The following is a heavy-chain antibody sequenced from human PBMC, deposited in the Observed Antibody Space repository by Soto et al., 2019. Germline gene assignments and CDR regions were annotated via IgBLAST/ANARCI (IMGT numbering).Heavy chain of an antibody. D-gene: IGHD2-15*01. CDR1: GYTFTSYD. Sequence: QVQLVQSGVEVKKPGASVKVSCKASGYTFTSYDLSWVRQAPGQGLEWMGGITIYNGNTIYAQKLQGRVTMTTDTSTSTAYMELRRLRSDDTAVYYCARGLRYCSGGGCSYYGMDVWGQGTTVTVSS. CDR3: ARGLRYCSGGGCSYYGMDV. V-gene: IGHV1-18*01. J-gene: IGHJ6*02. CDR2: ITIYNGNT.